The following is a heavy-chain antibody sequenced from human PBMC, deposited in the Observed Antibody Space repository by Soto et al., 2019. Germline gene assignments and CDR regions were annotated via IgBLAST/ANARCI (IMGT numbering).Heavy chain of an antibody. CDR3: ARVGGILWFGELEGGMDV. CDR1: GYTFTSYG. D-gene: IGHD3-10*01. Sequence: ASVKVSCKASGYTFTSYGISWVRQAPGQGLEWMGWISAYNGNTNYAQKLQGSVTMTTDTSTSTAYMELRSMRSDDTAVYYCARVGGILWFGELEGGMDVWGQGTTVTVSS. J-gene: IGHJ6*02. CDR2: ISAYNGNT. V-gene: IGHV1-18*01.